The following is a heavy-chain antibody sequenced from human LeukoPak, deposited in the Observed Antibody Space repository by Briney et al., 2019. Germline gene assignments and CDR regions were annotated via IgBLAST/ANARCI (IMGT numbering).Heavy chain of an antibody. D-gene: IGHD6-19*01. CDR2: ISGSGRDT. J-gene: IGHJ4*02. CDR3: AKDLIGAVAGFDY. Sequence: PGGSLRLSCAASGFTLTTYAMSWVRQAPGKGLEWVSAISGSGRDTYYADSVKGRFAISRDNSKNTLYLQMNSLRAEDTAVYYCAKDLIGAVAGFDYWGQGTLVTVSS. V-gene: IGHV3-23*01. CDR1: GFTLTTYA.